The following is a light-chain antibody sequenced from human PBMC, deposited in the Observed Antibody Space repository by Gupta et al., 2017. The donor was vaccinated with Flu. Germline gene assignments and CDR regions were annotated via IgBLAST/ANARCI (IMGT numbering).Light chain of an antibody. CDR3: YSTDRSGQHGV. J-gene: IGLJ2*01. V-gene: IGLV3-10*01. CDR2: EDT. CDR1: ALPKKY. Sequence: SYELTQPPSVSVSPGQTASITCSGDALPKKYAYWYQQKSGQAPQLVIYEDTKRPSGIPERFSGSTSGTVATLTISGAQVEDDADYHCYSTDRSGQHGVFGGGTKVTVL.